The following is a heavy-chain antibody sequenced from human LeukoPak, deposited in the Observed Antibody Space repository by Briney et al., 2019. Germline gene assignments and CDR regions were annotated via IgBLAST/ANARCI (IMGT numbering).Heavy chain of an antibody. J-gene: IGHJ4*02. CDR1: GFTFSSYW. CDR2: IKQDGSEK. V-gene: IGHV3-7*01. D-gene: IGHD3-9*01. Sequence: GGSLRLSCAASGFTFSSYWMSWVRQAPGKGLEWVANIKQDGSEKYYVDSVKGRFTISRDNAKNSLYLQMNGLRAEDTAVYYCAREEYFDWLLSPDYSYYYFDYWGQGTLVTVSS. CDR3: AREEYFDWLLSPDYSYYYFDY.